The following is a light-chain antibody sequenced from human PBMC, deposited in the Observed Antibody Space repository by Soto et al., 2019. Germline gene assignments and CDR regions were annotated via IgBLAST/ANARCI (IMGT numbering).Light chain of an antibody. CDR1: QTISSW. CDR2: KAS. V-gene: IGKV1-5*03. Sequence: DIQMTQSPSTLSGSVGDRVTITCRASQTISSWLAWYQQKPGKAPKLLIYKASTLKSGAPSRFSGSGSGTEFTLTISSXQPDDFATYYCQHYNSYSEAFGQGTKVDIK. J-gene: IGKJ1*01. CDR3: QHYNSYSEA.